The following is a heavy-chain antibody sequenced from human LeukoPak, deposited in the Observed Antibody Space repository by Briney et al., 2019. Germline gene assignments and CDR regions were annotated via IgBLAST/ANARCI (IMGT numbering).Heavy chain of an antibody. D-gene: IGHD3-22*01. CDR1: GFTVSSNY. Sequence: GGSLRLSCAASGFTVSSNYMSWVRQAPGKGLEWVSVIYSGGSTYYADSVKGRFTISRDNSKNTLYLQMNSLRAEDTAVYYCARDPYYDSSAETWFDPWGQGTLVTVSS. CDR2: IYSGGST. J-gene: IGHJ5*02. V-gene: IGHV3-53*01. CDR3: ARDPYYDSSAETWFDP.